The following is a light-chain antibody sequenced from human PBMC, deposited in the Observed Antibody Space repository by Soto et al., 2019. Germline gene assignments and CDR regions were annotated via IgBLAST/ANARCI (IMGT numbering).Light chain of an antibody. V-gene: IGLV2-8*01. CDR3: SSYAGTNNRYV. J-gene: IGLJ1*01. Sequence: QSALTQPPSASGSPGQSVTISCTGTGSDIGGYNFVSWYQQRPGKVPKLFIYEVNKRPSGVPDRFSGSKSGNTASLTVSGLQADDEADYYCSSYAGTNNRYVFGTGTKLTVL. CDR1: GSDIGGYNF. CDR2: EVN.